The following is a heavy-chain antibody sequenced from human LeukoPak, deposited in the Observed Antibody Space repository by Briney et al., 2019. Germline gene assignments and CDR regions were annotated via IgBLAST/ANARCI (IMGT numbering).Heavy chain of an antibody. CDR3: ARDLETYYDFWSGYSV. D-gene: IGHD3-3*01. J-gene: IGHJ6*04. CDR1: GFTFSNYA. CDR2: ISYGGSNK. Sequence: GGSLRLSCAASGFTFSNYAIHWVRQTPGKGLEWVAVISYGGSNKYYADSVKGRFTISRDNSKNTLYLLMNSLRDEDTAVYYCARDLETYYDFWSGYSVWGKGTTVTVSS. V-gene: IGHV3-30-3*01.